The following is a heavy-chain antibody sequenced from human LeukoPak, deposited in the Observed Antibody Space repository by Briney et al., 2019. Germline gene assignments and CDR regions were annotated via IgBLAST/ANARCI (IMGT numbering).Heavy chain of an antibody. CDR2: IYYIGNT. V-gene: IGHV4-30-4*01. J-gene: IGHJ4*02. D-gene: IGHD5-12*01. CDR3: ASGYSGYEGGYYFDY. CDR1: GGSISSGDYY. Sequence: SETLSLTCTVSGGSISSGDYYWSWIRQPPGKGLEWIGYIYYIGNTFYNPSLKSRVTISVDRSKNQFSLKLSSVTAADTAVYYCASGYSGYEGGYYFDYWGQGTLVTVSS.